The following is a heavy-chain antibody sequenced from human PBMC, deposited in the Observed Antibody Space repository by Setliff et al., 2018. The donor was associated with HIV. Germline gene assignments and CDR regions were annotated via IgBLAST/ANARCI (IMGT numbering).Heavy chain of an antibody. Sequence: ASVKVSCKASGYTFTDYYIHWVRQAPGQGLEWMGWVNPNSGGSKYAQKFQGRVTMTRDTSTYTAYMELTRLRSDDTAVYYCARRVQGSNWYSRYYYYYIDVWGKGTTVTVSS. V-gene: IGHV1-2*02. J-gene: IGHJ6*03. CDR1: GYTFTDYY. D-gene: IGHD6-13*01. CDR2: VNPNSGGS. CDR3: ARRVQGSNWYSRYYYYYIDV.